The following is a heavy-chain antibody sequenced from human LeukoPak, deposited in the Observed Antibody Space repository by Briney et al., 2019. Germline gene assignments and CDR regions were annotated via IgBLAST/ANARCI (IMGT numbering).Heavy chain of an antibody. CDR3: ATHKANYDFWSGYYLY. D-gene: IGHD3-3*01. V-gene: IGHV3-53*04. J-gene: IGHJ4*02. Sequence: GGSLILSCAASGFPVSSNYMSWVRPAPGKGLEWVSVIYSGGSTYYTDSVKGRFTISRHNSKNTLYLQMNSLRAEDTAVYYCATHKANYDFWSGYYLYWGQGTLVTVSS. CDR2: IYSGGST. CDR1: GFPVSSNY.